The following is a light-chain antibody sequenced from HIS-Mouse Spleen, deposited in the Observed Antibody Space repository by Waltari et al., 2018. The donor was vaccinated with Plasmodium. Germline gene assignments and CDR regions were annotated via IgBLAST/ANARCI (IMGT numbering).Light chain of an antibody. J-gene: IGKJ5*01. Sequence: IVMTHSPATLSVSPGERATLSCRASQSVSSNLAWYQQQPGQAPRLLIYGASTRATGIPARFSGSGSGTEFTLTISSMQSEDFAVYYCQQYNNWPPITFGQGTRLEIK. CDR3: QQYNNWPPIT. CDR1: QSVSSN. CDR2: GAS. V-gene: IGKV3-15*01.